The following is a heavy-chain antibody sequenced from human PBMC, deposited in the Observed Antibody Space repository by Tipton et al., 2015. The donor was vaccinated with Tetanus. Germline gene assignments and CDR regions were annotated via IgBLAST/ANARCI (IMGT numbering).Heavy chain of an antibody. CDR1: GYTFIRYD. CDR3: ARRSYCSSSRCFDAFDL. CDR2: MNPDSGRT. V-gene: IGHV1-8*01. J-gene: IGHJ3*01. D-gene: IGHD2-2*01. Sequence: QSGAEVKKPGASVKVSCKTSGYTFIRYDINWVRQATGQGLESIGWMNPDSGRTGYAQKFQGRVTMTRDTSISTAYMELSDLRSDDTAVYYCARRSYCSSSRCFDAFDLWGQGTMVTVSS.